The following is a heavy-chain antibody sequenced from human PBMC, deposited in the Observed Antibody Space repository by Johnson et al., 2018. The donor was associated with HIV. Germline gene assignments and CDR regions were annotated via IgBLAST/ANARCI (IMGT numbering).Heavy chain of an antibody. CDR2: TSYDGGNK. CDR3: ARERDYYDSFWLDHDAFDI. Sequence: QVQLVESGGGVVQPGRSLRLSCAASGFTFSTYGMHWVRQAPGTGLEWVAVTSYDGGNKYYAASVTGRLTIPRDNSKNTVYLQMNSLRAEDTAVYYCARERDYYDSFWLDHDAFDIWGQGTMVTVSS. J-gene: IGHJ3*02. D-gene: IGHD3-22*01. CDR1: GFTFSTYG. V-gene: IGHV3-30*19.